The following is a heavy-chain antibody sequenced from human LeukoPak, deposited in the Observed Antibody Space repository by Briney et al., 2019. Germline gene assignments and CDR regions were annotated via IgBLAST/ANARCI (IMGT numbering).Heavy chain of an antibody. CDR2: IYYSGST. V-gene: IGHV4-39*01. Sequence: SQTLSLTCAVSGGSISSGGYYWGWIRQPPGKGLEWIGSIYYSGSTYYNPSLKSRVTISVDTSKNQFSLKLSSVTAADTAVYYCARHSTGTYDAFDIWGQGTMVTVSS. D-gene: IGHD1-14*01. J-gene: IGHJ3*02. CDR1: GGSISSGGYY. CDR3: ARHSTGTYDAFDI.